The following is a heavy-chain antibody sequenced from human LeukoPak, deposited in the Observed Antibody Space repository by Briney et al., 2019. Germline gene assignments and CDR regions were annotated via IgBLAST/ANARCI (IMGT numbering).Heavy chain of an antibody. CDR2: LSGSGGST. J-gene: IGHJ4*01. D-gene: IGHD3-22*01. Sequence: GGSLRLSCAVSGITLSNYGMSWVRQAPGKGLEWVAGLSGSGGSTNYADSVKGRFTISRDNPKNTLYLQMYSLRAEDTAVYFCAKRGVVIRVILVGFHKEAYYFDSWGQGALVTVSS. CDR3: AKRGVVIRVILVGFHKEAYYFDS. CDR1: GITLSNYG. V-gene: IGHV3-23*01.